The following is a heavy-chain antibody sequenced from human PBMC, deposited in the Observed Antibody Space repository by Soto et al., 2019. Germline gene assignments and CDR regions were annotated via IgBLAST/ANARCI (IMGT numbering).Heavy chain of an antibody. J-gene: IGHJ5*02. D-gene: IGHD4-17*01. V-gene: IGHV3-23*01. Sequence: GGSLRLSCAASGFTFSSCAMGWVRQAPGKGLEWVSDIIDSGGSTYYADSVKGRFTISRDNSKSTLYLQMNSLRAEDTAVYYCARETPYGDYDIGWFDPWGQGTLVTVSS. CDR1: GFTFSSCA. CDR2: IIDSGGST. CDR3: ARETPYGDYDIGWFDP.